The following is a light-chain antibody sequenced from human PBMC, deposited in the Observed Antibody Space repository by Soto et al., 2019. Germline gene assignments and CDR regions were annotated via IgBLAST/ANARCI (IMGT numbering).Light chain of an antibody. Sequence: DIQMTQSPSSLSASVGDRVTISCRASQSILNFLNWYQQKPGKAPKVLIYAASSLQSGVPARFSGSGSGTEFTLTISNLQPEDFAIYHCQQSYSSPWTFGQRTKVEIK. V-gene: IGKV1-39*01. CDR2: AAS. J-gene: IGKJ1*01. CDR1: QSILNF. CDR3: QQSYSSPWT.